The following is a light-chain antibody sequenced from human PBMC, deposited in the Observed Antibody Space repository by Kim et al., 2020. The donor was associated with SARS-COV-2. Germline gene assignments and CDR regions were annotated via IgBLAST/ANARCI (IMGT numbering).Light chain of an antibody. Sequence: PGENATLYCRASHSVSSSLLWNQQKPGQAPRPLIYDASNRATGVPARFSGSGSGTDFTLTISSLEPEDFAVYYCQHRGNWPPFGQGTKVDIK. CDR3: QHRGNWPP. CDR1: HSVSSS. CDR2: DAS. J-gene: IGKJ1*01. V-gene: IGKV3-11*01.